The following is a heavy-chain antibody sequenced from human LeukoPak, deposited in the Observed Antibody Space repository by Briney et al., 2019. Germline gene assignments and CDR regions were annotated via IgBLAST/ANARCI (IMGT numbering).Heavy chain of an antibody. CDR3: ARHAKAYGSSCDY. V-gene: IGHV5-10-1*01. J-gene: IGHJ4*02. Sequence: GASLQISCKGSGYIFTTYWISWVRQLPGKGLEWMGRIDPSDSYTNYSPSFQGHVTISADKSFSTAYLQWTSLKASDTAMYYCARHAKAYGSSCDYWGQGTLVTVSS. D-gene: IGHD6-13*01. CDR1: GYIFTTYW. CDR2: IDPSDSYT.